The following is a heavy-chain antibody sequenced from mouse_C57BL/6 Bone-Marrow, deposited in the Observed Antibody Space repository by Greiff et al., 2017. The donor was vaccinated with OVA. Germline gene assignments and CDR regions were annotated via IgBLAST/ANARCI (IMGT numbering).Heavy chain of an antibody. J-gene: IGHJ1*03. CDR2: IYPGSGNT. Sequence: QVQLQQSGAELVRPGASVKLSCKASGYTFTDYYINWVKQRPGQGLEWIARIYPGSGNTYYNEKVKGKATLTAEKSSSTAYMQLSSLTSEDSAVYFCARSRGNSLGYFDVWGTGTTVTVSS. CDR1: GYTFTDYY. CDR3: ARSRGNSLGYFDV. V-gene: IGHV1-76*01.